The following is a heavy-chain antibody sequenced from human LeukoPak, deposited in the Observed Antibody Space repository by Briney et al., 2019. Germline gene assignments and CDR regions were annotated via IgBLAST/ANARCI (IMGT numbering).Heavy chain of an antibody. J-gene: IGHJ4*02. CDR3: ARGTGDSDY. CDR2: IWYDGSNK. Sequence: PGGSLRLSCAASGFTFDDYAMHWVRQAPGKGLEWVAVIWYDGSNKYYADSVKGRFTISRDNSKNTLYLQMNSLRAEDTAVYYCARGTGDSDYWGQGTLVTVSS. CDR1: GFTFDDYA. V-gene: IGHV3-33*08. D-gene: IGHD1-1*01.